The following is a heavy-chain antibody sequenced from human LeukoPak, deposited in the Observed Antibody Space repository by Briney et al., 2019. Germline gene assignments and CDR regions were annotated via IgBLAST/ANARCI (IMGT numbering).Heavy chain of an antibody. Sequence: ASVKVSCKASGYTFTSYGISWMRQAPGQGLEWMGWISAYNGNTNYAQKLQGRVTMTTDTSTSTAYMELRSLRSDDTAVYYCAREEWLDTEDWFDPWGQGTLVTVSS. CDR2: ISAYNGNT. CDR3: AREEWLDTEDWFDP. CDR1: GYTFTSYG. D-gene: IGHD6-19*01. J-gene: IGHJ5*02. V-gene: IGHV1-18*01.